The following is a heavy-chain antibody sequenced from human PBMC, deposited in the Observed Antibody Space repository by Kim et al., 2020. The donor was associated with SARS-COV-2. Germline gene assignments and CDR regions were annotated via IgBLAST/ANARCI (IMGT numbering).Heavy chain of an antibody. CDR1: GFTFSSYG. CDR2: IWYDGRNK. D-gene: IGHD3-10*01. Sequence: GGSLRLSCAASGFTFSSYGMHWVRQAPGKGLEWVAVIWYDGRNKYYADSVKGRFTISRDNSKNTLYLQMNSLRAEDTAVYYCARDATHYYGSGSLDYWGQGTRVTVSS. V-gene: IGHV3-33*01. J-gene: IGHJ4*02. CDR3: ARDATHYYGSGSLDY.